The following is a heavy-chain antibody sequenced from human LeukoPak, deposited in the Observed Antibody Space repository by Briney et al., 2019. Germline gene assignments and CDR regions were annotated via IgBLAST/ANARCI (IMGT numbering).Heavy chain of an antibody. V-gene: IGHV3-48*02. CDR3: AKDRRSSGSGSYFLFDY. D-gene: IGHD3-10*01. Sequence: GGSLRLSCAASGFTYTSYSMNWVRQAPGKGLEWVSYISASGKTTYYAGSVKGRFTISRDSAKNSLYLQMNSLRDEDTAVYYCAKDRRSSGSGSYFLFDYWGQGTLVTVSS. CDR2: ISASGKTT. CDR1: GFTYTSYS. J-gene: IGHJ4*02.